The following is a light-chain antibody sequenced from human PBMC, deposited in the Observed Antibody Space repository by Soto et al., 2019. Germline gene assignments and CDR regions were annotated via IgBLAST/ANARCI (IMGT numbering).Light chain of an antibody. Sequence: IVLTQSPDTLSFTTGERATLSCRASHSVSSNYLAWYQQKLGQAPRLLIYDASRRATGIPDRFSGSGSGPDSTLTISRLETEDFVVYYCQQCDYSPITFGQGTRLEIK. CDR2: DAS. J-gene: IGKJ5*01. CDR1: HSVSSNY. V-gene: IGKV3-20*01. CDR3: QQCDYSPIT.